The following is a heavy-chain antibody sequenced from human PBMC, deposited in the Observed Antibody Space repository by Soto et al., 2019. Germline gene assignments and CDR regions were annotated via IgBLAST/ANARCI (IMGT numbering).Heavy chain of an antibody. D-gene: IGHD3-16*01. CDR2: IYPSGST. Sequence: SETLSLTCAVSGGSNSRSNTWSRVRQPPGKGLEWIGEIYPSGSTNYNPSLKSRVTISVDKSKNQFSLKLSSVTAADTAVYYCARAGGWGNYYGIDVWVQGNTV. J-gene: IGHJ6*02. V-gene: IGHV4-4*02. CDR1: GGSNSRSNT. CDR3: ARAGGWGNYYGIDV.